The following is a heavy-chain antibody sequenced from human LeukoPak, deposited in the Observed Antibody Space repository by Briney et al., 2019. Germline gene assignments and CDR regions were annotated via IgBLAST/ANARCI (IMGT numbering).Heavy chain of an antibody. J-gene: IGHJ4*02. CDR3: ARSTGWLQHNY. D-gene: IGHD5-12*01. CDR1: GFTFSSYW. V-gene: IGHV3-74*01. CDR2: INSDGSST. Sequence: PGGSLRLSCAASGFTFSSYWMHWVRQAPGKGLAWVSRINSDGSSTSYADSVKGRFTISRDNAKNTLYLQMNSLRAEDTAVYYCARSTGWLQHNYWGQGTLVTVSS.